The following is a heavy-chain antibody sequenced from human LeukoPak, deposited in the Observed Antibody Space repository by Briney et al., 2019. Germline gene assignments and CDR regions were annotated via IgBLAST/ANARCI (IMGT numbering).Heavy chain of an antibody. CDR3: ARDLGGYDSRVVGVDY. CDR1: GFTFRTAS. V-gene: IGHV3-21*01. Sequence: GGSLRLSCAASGFTFRTASMNWVRQAPGKGLEWVSSISGGGDAYYADSVKGRFTISRDNAKNSLSLQMNSLRAEDTAVYYCARDLGGYDSRVVGVDYWGQGTLVTVSS. D-gene: IGHD5-12*01. J-gene: IGHJ4*02. CDR2: ISGGGDA.